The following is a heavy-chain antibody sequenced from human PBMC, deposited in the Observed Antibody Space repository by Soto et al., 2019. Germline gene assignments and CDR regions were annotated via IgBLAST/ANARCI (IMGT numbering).Heavy chain of an antibody. CDR2: IYYSGST. J-gene: IGHJ3*02. CDR1: GGSISSSSYY. D-gene: IGHD3-22*01. Sequence: QLQLQESGPGLVKPSETLSLTCTVSGGSISSSSYYCGWIRQPPGKGLEWIGSIYYSGSTYYNPSLKSRVTISVDTSKNQFSLKLSSVTAADTAVYYCARPRLTDYYDSSGPGDDAFDIWGQGTMVTVSS. V-gene: IGHV4-39*01. CDR3: ARPRLTDYYDSSGPGDDAFDI.